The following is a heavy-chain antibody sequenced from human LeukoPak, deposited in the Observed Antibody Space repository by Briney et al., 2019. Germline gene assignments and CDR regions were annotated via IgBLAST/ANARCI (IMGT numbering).Heavy chain of an antibody. Sequence: PGGSLRLSCTASGFTLGSHDMHWVRQIPGQGLEWVAAVSSGFRAFFADSVQGRFTVSREDARNSLYLQMNSQRAGDTAVYYCVREARGYHYTYFDYWGQGTLVTVSS. CDR3: VREARGYHYTYFDY. V-gene: IGHV3-13*01. CDR2: VSSGFRA. D-gene: IGHD5-18*01. CDR1: GFTLGSHD. J-gene: IGHJ4*02.